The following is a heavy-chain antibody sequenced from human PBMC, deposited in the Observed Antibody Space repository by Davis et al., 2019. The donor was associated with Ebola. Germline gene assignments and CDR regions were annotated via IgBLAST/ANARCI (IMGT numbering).Heavy chain of an antibody. CDR3: AQQLGDYGGNALRY. CDR2: ISSSASYK. Sequence: GESLKISCAASGFTFDDYAMHWIRQAPGKGPEWVSSISSSASYKNYADSVKGRFTISRDDAKKSLYLQMDSLRAEDTAVYYCAQQLGDYGGNALRYWGQGTLVTVSS. CDR1: GFTFDDYA. V-gene: IGHV3-11*06. J-gene: IGHJ4*02. D-gene: IGHD4-23*01.